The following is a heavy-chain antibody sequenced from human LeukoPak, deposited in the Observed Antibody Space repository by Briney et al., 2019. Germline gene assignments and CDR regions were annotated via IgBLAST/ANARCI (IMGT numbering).Heavy chain of an antibody. CDR3: AVAMSLNPYYYYMDV. Sequence: PSETLSLTCAVYGGSVSGYYWSWIRQPPGKGLEWIWEINHSGSTNYNPSLKSRVTISIDTSKNQFSLKLSCVTAADTAVYYCAVAMSLNPYYYYMDVWGKGTTVTVSS. CDR1: GGSVSGYY. CDR2: INHSGST. V-gene: IGHV4-34*01. J-gene: IGHJ6*03.